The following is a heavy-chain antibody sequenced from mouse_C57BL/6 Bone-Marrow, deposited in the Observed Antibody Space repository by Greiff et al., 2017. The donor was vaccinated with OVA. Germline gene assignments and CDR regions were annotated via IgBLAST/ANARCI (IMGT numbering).Heavy chain of an antibody. CDR3: VREGDYDVEFAY. D-gene: IGHD2-4*01. CDR2: IRSKSSNYAT. J-gene: IGHJ3*01. Sequence: DVKLVESGGGLVQPTGSLKLSCAASGFTFNTYAMHWVRQAPGKGLEWVARIRSKSSNYATYYADSVKDRFTISRDDSQSMLYLQMNNLKTEDTAMYYCVREGDYDVEFAYWGQGTLVTVSA. CDR1: GFTFNTYA. V-gene: IGHV10-3*01.